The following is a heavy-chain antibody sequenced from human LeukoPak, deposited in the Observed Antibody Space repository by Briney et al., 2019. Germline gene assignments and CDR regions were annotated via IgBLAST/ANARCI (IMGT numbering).Heavy chain of an antibody. J-gene: IGHJ3*02. CDR3: ASHGRLDAFDI. V-gene: IGHV1-69*05. CDR2: IIPIFGTA. Sequence: ASVKVSCKASGGTFSSYAISWVRQAPGQGLEWMGGIIPIFGTANYAQKFQGRVTITTDESTSTAYMELSSLRSEDTAVYYCASHGRLDAFDIWGQGTMVTVSS. D-gene: IGHD6-25*01. CDR1: GGTFSSYA.